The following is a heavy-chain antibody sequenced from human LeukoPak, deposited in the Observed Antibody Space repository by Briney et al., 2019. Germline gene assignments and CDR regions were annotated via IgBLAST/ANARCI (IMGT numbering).Heavy chain of an antibody. V-gene: IGHV4-39*01. Sequence: SETLSLTCTVSGGSISSSSYYWGWIRQPPGKGLEWIGSIYYSGSTYYNPSLKSRVTISVDTSKNQFSLTLSSVTAADTAVYYCARRDSDDYDYWGQGTLVTVSS. CDR2: IYYSGST. CDR3: ARRDSDDYDY. D-gene: IGHD3-16*01. CDR1: GGSISSSSYY. J-gene: IGHJ4*02.